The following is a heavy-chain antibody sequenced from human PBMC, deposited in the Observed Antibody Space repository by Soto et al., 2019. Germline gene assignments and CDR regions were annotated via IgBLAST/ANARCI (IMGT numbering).Heavy chain of an antibody. CDR3: ARRSSTYLNEVIYDI. CDR2: MRTASGDT. CDR1: RYTFTSYD. Sequence: ASVKVSCKASRYTFTSYDIFWVRQSPGQGLEWMGWMRTASGDTHYAQNFQGRVTMTRDTSISTAYMELNNLVSDGTAVYYCARRSSTYLNEVIYDIWGRGTLVTVSS. D-gene: IGHD3-10*01. V-gene: IGHV1-2*02. J-gene: IGHJ1*01.